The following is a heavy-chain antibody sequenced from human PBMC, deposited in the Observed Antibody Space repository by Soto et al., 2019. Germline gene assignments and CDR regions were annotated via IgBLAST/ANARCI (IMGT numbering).Heavy chain of an antibody. V-gene: IGHV3-33*01. D-gene: IGHD7-27*01. CDR2: IWYDGSNK. Sequence: QVQLVESGGGVVQPGRSLRLSCAASGFTFSSYGMHWVRQAPGKGLEWVAVIWYDGSNKYYADSVKGRFTISRDNSKNPLYLQMNSLRAEDTAVYYWARDLGHSDYYYYYGMDVWGQGTTVTVSS. CDR1: GFTFSSYG. J-gene: IGHJ6*02. CDR3: ARDLGHSDYYYYYGMDV.